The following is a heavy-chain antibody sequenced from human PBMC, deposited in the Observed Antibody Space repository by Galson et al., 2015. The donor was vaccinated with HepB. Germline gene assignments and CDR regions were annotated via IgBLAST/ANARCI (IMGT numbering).Heavy chain of an antibody. D-gene: IGHD2-2*02. CDR3: AAETLRVPAAILNYYYYYMDV. CDR2: ISGSGGST. CDR1: GFTFSSYA. V-gene: IGHV3-23*01. Sequence: SLRLSCAASGFTFSSYAMSWVRQAPGKGLEWVSAISGSGGSTYYADSVKGRFTISRDNSKNTLYLQMNSLRAEDTAVYYCAAETLRVPAAILNYYYYYMDVWGKGTTVTVSS. J-gene: IGHJ6*03.